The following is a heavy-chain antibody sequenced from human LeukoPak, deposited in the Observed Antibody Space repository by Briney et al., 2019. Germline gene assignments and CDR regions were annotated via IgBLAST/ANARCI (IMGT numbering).Heavy chain of an antibody. Sequence: PGGSLRLSCAASGFTFSSSWMHWVRQAPGKGLVWVSRIHSDGSSTTYADSVKGRFTISRDNAKNTLYLQMNSLRAEDTAVYYCARDSSRDAFDIWGQGTMVTVSS. J-gene: IGHJ3*02. CDR1: GFTFSSSW. CDR2: IHSDGSST. CDR3: ARDSSRDAFDI. V-gene: IGHV3-74*01.